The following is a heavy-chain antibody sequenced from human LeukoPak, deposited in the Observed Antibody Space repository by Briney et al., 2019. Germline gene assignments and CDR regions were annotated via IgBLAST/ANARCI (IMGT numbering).Heavy chain of an antibody. CDR1: GYTFTSYA. V-gene: IGHV1-3*01. CDR3: ARGATGTTGY. Sequence: ASVKVSCKASGYTFTSYAMHWVRQAPGQRLEWMGWINACNGNTKYSQKFQGRVTITRDTSASTAYMEPSSLRPEDTAVYYCARGATGTTGYWGQGTLVTVSS. D-gene: IGHD1-1*01. CDR2: INACNGNT. J-gene: IGHJ4*02.